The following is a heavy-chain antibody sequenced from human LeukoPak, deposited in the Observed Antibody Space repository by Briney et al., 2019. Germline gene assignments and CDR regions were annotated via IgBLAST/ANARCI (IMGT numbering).Heavy chain of an antibody. D-gene: IGHD2-8*01. CDR3: ARDREGTNGVCYTDY. Sequence: GGSLRLSCAASGFTFSSYAMSWVRQAPGKGLEWVSSISSSSYIYYADSVKGRFTISRDNAKNSLYLQMNSLRAEDTAVYYCARDREGTNGVCYTDYWGQGTLVTVSS. CDR1: GFTFSSYA. J-gene: IGHJ4*02. CDR2: ISSSSYI. V-gene: IGHV3-21*01.